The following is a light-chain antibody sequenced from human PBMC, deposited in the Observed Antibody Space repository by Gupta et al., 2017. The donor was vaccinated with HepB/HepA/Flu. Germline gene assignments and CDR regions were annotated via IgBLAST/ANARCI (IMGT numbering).Light chain of an antibody. CDR3: LQHDNFPPT. J-gene: IGKJ4*01. CDR2: EAS. Sequence: DTTLTKSQADIPAPPGDKVIISRQASQESDDDMNWYQQKPGQPAILLVQEASTRVPGIPRRFSGSGYGADFTLTINNIESEDSAYYFCLQHDNFPPTFGGGTRVEIK. V-gene: IGKV5-2*01. CDR1: QESDDD.